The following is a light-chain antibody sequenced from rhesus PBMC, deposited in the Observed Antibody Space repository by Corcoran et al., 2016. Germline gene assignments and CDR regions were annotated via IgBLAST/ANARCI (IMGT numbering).Light chain of an antibody. J-gene: IGKJ1*01. Sequence: DIQMTQSPSSLSASVGDKVTITCRASQGISSWLAWYQQKPGKAPKPLIYRASSLQSGVPSRFSGNGSCTVFPLTLSGLQPEDFATYYCLQYSSIPWTFGQGTKVEIK. CDR3: LQYSSIPWT. CDR2: RAS. V-gene: IGKV1-22*01. CDR1: QGISSW.